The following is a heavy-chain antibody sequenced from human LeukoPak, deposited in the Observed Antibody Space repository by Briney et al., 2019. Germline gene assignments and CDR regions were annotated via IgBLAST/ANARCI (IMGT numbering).Heavy chain of an antibody. J-gene: IGHJ5*02. V-gene: IGHV1-18*01. CDR1: GGTFSSYA. CDR2: ISAYSGHT. CDR3: ARSSGVRDWFDP. D-gene: IGHD6-6*01. Sequence: ASVKVSCKASGGTFSSYAISWVRQAPGQGLEWMGWISAYSGHTNYAQKLQGRVSMTTDTSTSTAYMDPRSLRSDDTAVYYCARSSGVRDWFDPWGQGTLVTVSS.